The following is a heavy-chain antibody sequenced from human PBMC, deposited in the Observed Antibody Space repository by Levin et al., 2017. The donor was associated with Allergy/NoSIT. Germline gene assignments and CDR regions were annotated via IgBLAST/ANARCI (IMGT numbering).Heavy chain of an antibody. D-gene: IGHD2-21*01. CDR3: ARGNGPFCGGECNNPPPWTKYHYNGMDV. CDR1: GFTFSTYG. V-gene: IGHV3-23*01. CDR2: ISGSGGGT. J-gene: IGHJ6*02. Sequence: GESLKISCAASGFTFSTYGMTWVRQAPGKGLEWVSDISGSGGGTYYADSVKGRFTISRDNSKNTLYLQMNSLRVDDTAVYYCARGNGPFCGGECNNPPPWTKYHYNGMDVWGQGTTVTVSS.